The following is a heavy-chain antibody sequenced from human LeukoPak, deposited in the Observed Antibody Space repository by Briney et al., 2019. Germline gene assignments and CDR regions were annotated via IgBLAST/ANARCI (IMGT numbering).Heavy chain of an antibody. V-gene: IGHV3-21*04. CDR2: ISDNSNYI. Sequence: GGSLRLSCAASGFTFNTYSMNWVRQAPGKGLEWVSSISDNSNYIYYSDSVEGRFTISRDNAKNSLYLQMNSLRAEDTAVYYCAKYGEGYYMDVWGKGTTVTVPS. J-gene: IGHJ6*03. D-gene: IGHD4-17*01. CDR3: AKYGEGYYMDV. CDR1: GFTFNTYS.